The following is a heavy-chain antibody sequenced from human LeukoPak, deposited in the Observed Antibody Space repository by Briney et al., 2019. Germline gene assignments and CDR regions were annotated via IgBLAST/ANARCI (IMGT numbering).Heavy chain of an antibody. V-gene: IGHV3-9*03. CDR2: ISWNSGSI. CDR1: GFTFDDYA. CDR3: AKGGTYYDFWSGYPDYFDY. Sequence: GRSLRLSCAASGFTFDDYAMHWVRQAPGKGLEWVSGISWNSGSIGYADSVKGRFTISRDNAKNSLYLQMNSLRAEDMALYYCAKGGTYYDFWSGYPDYFDYWAQGTLVTVSS. J-gene: IGHJ4*02. D-gene: IGHD3-3*01.